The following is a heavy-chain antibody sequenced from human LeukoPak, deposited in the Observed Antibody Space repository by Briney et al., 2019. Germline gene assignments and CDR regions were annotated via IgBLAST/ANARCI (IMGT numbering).Heavy chain of an antibody. Sequence: GGSLRLSCAASGFTFSSYGMHWVRQAPGKGLEWVAFIRYDGSNKYYADSVKGRFTISRDNSKNTLYLQMNSLRAEDTAVYYCAKVKGDIGYYGSGSYYRGYYFDYWGQGTLVTVSS. CDR3: AKVKGDIGYYGSGSYYRGYYFDY. J-gene: IGHJ4*02. CDR2: IRYDGSNK. D-gene: IGHD3-10*01. V-gene: IGHV3-30*02. CDR1: GFTFSSYG.